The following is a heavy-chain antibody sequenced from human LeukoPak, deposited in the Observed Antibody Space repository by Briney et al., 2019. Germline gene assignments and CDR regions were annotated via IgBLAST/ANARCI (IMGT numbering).Heavy chain of an antibody. CDR2: IYYSGST. D-gene: IGHD2-15*01. CDR1: GGSISSSSNY. CDR3: ARVRCSGGSCPYYYYYYMDV. J-gene: IGHJ6*03. V-gene: IGHV4-39*07. Sequence: SETLSLTCTVSGGSISSSSNYWAWIRQPPGKGLEWIGSIYYSGSTYYNPSLKSRVTISVDTSKNQFSLKLRFVTAADTAVYYCARVRCSGGSCPYYYYYYMDVWGKGTTVTVSS.